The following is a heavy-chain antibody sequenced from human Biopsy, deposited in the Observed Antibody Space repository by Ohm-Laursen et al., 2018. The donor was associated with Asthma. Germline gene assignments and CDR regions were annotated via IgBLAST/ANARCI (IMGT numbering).Heavy chain of an antibody. Sequence: SETLSLTWPVSGGSITSSSYYWGWIRQPPGKGMEWIGSMYHSGSPYYHPSLKSRATISVDTSKNQLSLKMSSVTAADTAVYFCVRHQYSSSWSIFDYWGQGALVTVSS. J-gene: IGHJ4*02. V-gene: IGHV4-39*01. D-gene: IGHD3-22*01. CDR3: VRHQYSSSWSIFDY. CDR1: GGSITSSSYY. CDR2: MYHSGSP.